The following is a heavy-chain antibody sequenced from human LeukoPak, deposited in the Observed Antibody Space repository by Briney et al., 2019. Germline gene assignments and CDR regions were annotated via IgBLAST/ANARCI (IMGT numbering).Heavy chain of an antibody. CDR1: GFTFSSYS. D-gene: IGHD2-21*01. J-gene: IGHJ4*02. V-gene: IGHV3-48*04. CDR2: IIGSSDLI. CDR3: ARDLFRVNDY. Sequence: GGSLRLSCAASGFTFSSYSMNWVRQAPGKGLEWVSFIIGSSDLIYYADSVKGRFTISGDNAKNILYLEMSSLTAEDTAVYYCARDLFRVNDYWGQGTLVTVSS.